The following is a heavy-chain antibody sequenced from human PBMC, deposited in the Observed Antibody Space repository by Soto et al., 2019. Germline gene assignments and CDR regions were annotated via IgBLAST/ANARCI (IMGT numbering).Heavy chain of an antibody. J-gene: IGHJ6*02. V-gene: IGHV1-2*04. CDR2: INPNSGGT. Sequence: GASVKVSCKASGYTFTGYYMHWVRQAPGQGLEWMGWINPNSGGTNYAQKFQGWVTMTRDTSISTAYMELSRLRSDDTAVCYCAREDYDFWSGYSPGMDVWGQGTTVTVSS. CDR3: AREDYDFWSGYSPGMDV. CDR1: GYTFTGYY. D-gene: IGHD3-3*01.